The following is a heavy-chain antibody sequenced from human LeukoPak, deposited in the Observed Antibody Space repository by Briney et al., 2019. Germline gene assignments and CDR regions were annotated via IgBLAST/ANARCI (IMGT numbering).Heavy chain of an antibody. J-gene: IGHJ5*02. CDR2: ISDSGGST. V-gene: IGHV3-23*01. CDR3: TREGLDP. Sequence: GGSLRLSCAASGFTFSTYVMNWVRQAPGKGLEWVSTISDSGGSTYYADSVKGRFTISRDNAKNTMYLQMNSLRAEDTAVYYCTREGLDPWGQGTLVTVSS. CDR1: GFTFSTYV. D-gene: IGHD2-21*01.